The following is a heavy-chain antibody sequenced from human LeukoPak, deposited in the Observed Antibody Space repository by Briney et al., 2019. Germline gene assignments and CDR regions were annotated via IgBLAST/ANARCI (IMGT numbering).Heavy chain of an antibody. CDR2: IYYSGST. D-gene: IGHD2-2*01. Sequence: SETLSLTCTVSGGSISSYYWSWIRQPPGKGLEWIGYIYYSGSTNYNPSLKSRVTISVDTSKNQFSLKLSSVTAADTAVYYCARILVVPAAHRAYYFDYWGRGTLVTFSS. CDR3: ARILVVPAAHRAYYFDY. V-gene: IGHV4-59*01. CDR1: GGSISSYY. J-gene: IGHJ4*02.